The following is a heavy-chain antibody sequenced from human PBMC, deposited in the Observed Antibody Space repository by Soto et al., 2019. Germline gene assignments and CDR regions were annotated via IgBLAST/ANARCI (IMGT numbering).Heavy chain of an antibody. V-gene: IGHV4-39*01. CDR2: IYYSGST. CDR3: ARISRAYYYYYGMDV. Sequence: SETLSLTCTVSGGSISSSSYYWGWLRQPPGKGLEWIGSIYYSGSTYYNPSLKGRVTISVDTSKNQFSLKLSSVTAADTAVYYCARISRAYYYYYGMDVWGQGTTVTVSS. CDR1: GGSISSSSYY. J-gene: IGHJ6*02.